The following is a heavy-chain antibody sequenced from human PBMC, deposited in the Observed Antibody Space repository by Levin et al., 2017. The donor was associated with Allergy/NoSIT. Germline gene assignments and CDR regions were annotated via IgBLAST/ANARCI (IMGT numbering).Heavy chain of an antibody. V-gene: IGHV3-30*03. CDR1: GFTFSSYG. CDR2: ISYDGSNK. CDR3: VRDYGSGSTDYYYGMDV. Sequence: PGGSLRLSCAASGFTFSSYGMHWVRQAPGKGPEWVAVISYDGSNKYYADSVKGRFTISRDNSKNTLYLQMDSLRAEDTAVYYCVRDYGSGSTDYYYGMDVWGQGATVTVSS. J-gene: IGHJ6*02. D-gene: IGHD3-10*01.